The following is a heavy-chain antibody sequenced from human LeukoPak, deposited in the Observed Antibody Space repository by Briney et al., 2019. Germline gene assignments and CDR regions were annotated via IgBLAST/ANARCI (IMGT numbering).Heavy chain of an antibody. V-gene: IGHV4-61*01. D-gene: IGHD3-3*02. CDR3: ASRGVLGDDAFDI. CDR1: GGSVSSGSYY. CDR2: IYYSGST. Sequence: PSETLSLTCTVSGGSVSSGSYYRSWIRQPPGKGLEWIGYIYYSGSTNYNPSLKSRVTISVDTSKNQFSLKLSSVTAADTAVYYCASRGVLGDDAFDIWGQGTMVTVSS. J-gene: IGHJ3*02.